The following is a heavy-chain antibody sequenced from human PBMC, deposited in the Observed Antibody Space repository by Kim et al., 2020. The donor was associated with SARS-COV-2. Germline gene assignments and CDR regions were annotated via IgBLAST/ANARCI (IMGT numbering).Heavy chain of an antibody. CDR3: ARWEVIITTGTRYYYYGMDV. Sequence: GGSLRLSCAASGFTFSSYSMNWVRQAPGKGLEWVSSISSSSSYIYYADSVKGRFTISRDNAKNSLYLQMNSMRAEDTAVYYCARWEVIITTGTRYYYYGMDVCCQGTTVNVSS. CDR2: ISSSSSYI. V-gene: IGHV3-21*01. CDR1: GFTFSSYS. D-gene: IGHD3-10*01. J-gene: IGHJ6*02.